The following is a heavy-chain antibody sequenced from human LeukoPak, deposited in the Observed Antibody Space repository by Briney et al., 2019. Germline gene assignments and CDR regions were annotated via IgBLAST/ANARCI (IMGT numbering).Heavy chain of an antibody. CDR2: IYYSGST. CDR3: AREDIVVVRGFDP. V-gene: IGHV4-31*03. CDR1: GGSISSGGYY. D-gene: IGHD2-2*01. J-gene: IGHJ5*02. Sequence: SETLSLTCTVSGGSISSGGYYWSWIRQHPGKGLEWIGYIYYSGSTYYNPSLKSRVTISVDTSKNQFSLKLSSVTAADTVVYYCAREDIVVVRGFDPWGQGTLVTVSS.